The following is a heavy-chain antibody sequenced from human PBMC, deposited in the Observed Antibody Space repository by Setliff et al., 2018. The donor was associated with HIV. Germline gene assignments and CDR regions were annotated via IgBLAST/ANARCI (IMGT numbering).Heavy chain of an antibody. D-gene: IGHD3-10*01. Sequence: PSETLSLTCAVYGGSFSGYYWSWIRQPPGKGLEWIGEINHRGSTYYNPSLKSRAAISVDTSKNQISLKLSSVTAADTAVYYCASLDGSESPYIYYYYMDVWGKGTAVTVSS. V-gene: IGHV4-34*01. J-gene: IGHJ6*03. CDR1: GGSFSGYY. CDR3: ASLDGSESPYIYYYYMDV. CDR2: INHRGST.